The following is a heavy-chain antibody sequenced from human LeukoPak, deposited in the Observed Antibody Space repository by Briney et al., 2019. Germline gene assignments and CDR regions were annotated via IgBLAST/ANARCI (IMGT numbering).Heavy chain of an antibody. CDR1: GFTFSSYA. CDR3: AKSSGYYDSSGEIDY. D-gene: IGHD3-22*01. J-gene: IGHJ4*02. Sequence: PGGSLRLSCAVSGFTFSSYAMSWVHQAPGKGLEWVSAISGSGGSTYYADSVKGRFTISRDNSKNTLYLQMNSLRAEDTAVYYCAKSSGYYDSSGEIDYWGQGTLVTVSS. V-gene: IGHV3-23*01. CDR2: ISGSGGST.